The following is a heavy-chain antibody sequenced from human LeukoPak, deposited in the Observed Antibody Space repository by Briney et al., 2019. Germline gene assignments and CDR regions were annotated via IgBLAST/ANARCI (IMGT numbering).Heavy chain of an antibody. CDR2: INSDGRIT. Sequence: GGSLRLSCVASGFTFSSYWMHWVRQVPGKGPVWVSRINSDGRITSYADSVKGRFTISRDNAKNTLYLQMNSLRAEDTAVYYCAGTGGGPYYFDYWGQGTLVTVSS. J-gene: IGHJ4*02. CDR1: GFTFSSYW. D-gene: IGHD3-16*01. V-gene: IGHV3-74*01. CDR3: AGTGGGPYYFDY.